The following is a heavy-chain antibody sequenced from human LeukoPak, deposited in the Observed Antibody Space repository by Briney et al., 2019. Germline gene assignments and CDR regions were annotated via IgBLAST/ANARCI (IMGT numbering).Heavy chain of an antibody. CDR1: GFTVSSNY. CDR2: IYSGGST. CDR3: AIVFSWGRADLDY. V-gene: IGHV3-53*01. Sequence: GGSLRLSCAASGFTVSSNYMSWVRQAPGKRLEWVSVIYSGGSTYYADSVKGRFTISRDNSKNTLYLQMNSLRAEDTAVYYCAIVFSWGRADLDYWGQGTLVTVSS. J-gene: IGHJ4*02. D-gene: IGHD7-27*01.